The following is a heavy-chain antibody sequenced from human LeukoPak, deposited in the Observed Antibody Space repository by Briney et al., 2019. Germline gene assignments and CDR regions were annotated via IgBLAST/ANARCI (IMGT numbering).Heavy chain of an antibody. J-gene: IGHJ4*02. Sequence: GGSLRLSCAASGFSFSSYGMHWVRQAPGKGLEGVAVIWYDGSKEYYADSVKGRFTISRDNSKNTLYLQMNSLRAEDTAVYYCAKDRDTAMEIDYWGQGTLVTVSS. CDR2: IWYDGSKE. CDR3: AKDRDTAMEIDY. V-gene: IGHV3-33*06. CDR1: GFSFSSYG. D-gene: IGHD5-18*01.